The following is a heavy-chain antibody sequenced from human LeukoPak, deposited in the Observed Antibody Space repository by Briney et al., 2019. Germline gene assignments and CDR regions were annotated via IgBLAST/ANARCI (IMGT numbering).Heavy chain of an antibody. CDR2: IYYSGST. CDR3: ARGTMVRGVTRAHAYYFDY. CDR1: GDSISSSSYY. J-gene: IGHJ4*02. D-gene: IGHD3-10*01. V-gene: IGHV4-39*02. Sequence: PSETLSLTCNVSGDSISSSSYYWGWIRQPPGKGLEWIGTIYYSGSTYYNPSLKSRVTISVDTSNNQFSLKLSSVTAADTAVYYCARGTMVRGVTRAHAYYFDYWGQGTLVTVSS.